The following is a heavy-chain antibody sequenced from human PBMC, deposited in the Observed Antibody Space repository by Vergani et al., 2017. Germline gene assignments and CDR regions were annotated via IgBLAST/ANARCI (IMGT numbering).Heavy chain of an antibody. Sequence: VEAGGGLVQPGGSLRLSCTASGFTFPAFAFHWVRQVSGRGLEWVSGIDRNYGVKNGNSFEGRFSISRDNAKKAVFLQMNNLRHEDTALYFCVKDNDYDADCPFDLWGRGTLVTVSS. J-gene: IGHJ2*01. CDR2: IDRNYGVK. CDR1: GFTFPAFA. CDR3: VKDNDYDADCPFDL. D-gene: IGHD3-16*01. V-gene: IGHV3-9*01.